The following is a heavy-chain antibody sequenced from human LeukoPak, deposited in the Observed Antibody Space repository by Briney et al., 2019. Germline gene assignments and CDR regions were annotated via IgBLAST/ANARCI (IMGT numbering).Heavy chain of an antibody. Sequence: APVKVSCKASGYTFTSYYMHWVRQAPGQGLEWMGIINPSGGSTSYAQKFQGRVTMTRDTSTSTVYMELSSLRSEDTAVYYCARDSVESYYYDSSGYTTVGEYFQHWGQGTLVTVSS. CDR1: GYTFTSYY. V-gene: IGHV1-46*01. J-gene: IGHJ1*01. CDR3: ARDSVESYYYDSSGYTTVGEYFQH. CDR2: INPSGGST. D-gene: IGHD3-22*01.